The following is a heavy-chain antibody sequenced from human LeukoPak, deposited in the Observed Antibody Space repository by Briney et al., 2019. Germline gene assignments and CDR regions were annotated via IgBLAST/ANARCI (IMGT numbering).Heavy chain of an antibody. CDR2: IYPGDSDT. Sequence: GESLKISCKGSGYSFTTYWIGWVRQMPGKGLEWMGIIYPGDSDTRYSPSFQGQVTIPADKSISTAYLQWNTLKTSDTAMYYCARRGTYCSGGSCSETDGFDIWGQGTMVTVSS. D-gene: IGHD2-15*01. CDR1: GYSFTTYW. J-gene: IGHJ3*02. CDR3: ARRGTYCSGGSCSETDGFDI. V-gene: IGHV5-51*01.